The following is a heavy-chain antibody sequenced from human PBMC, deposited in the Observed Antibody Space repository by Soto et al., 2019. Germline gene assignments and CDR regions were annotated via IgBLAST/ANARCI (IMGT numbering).Heavy chain of an antibody. CDR3: AREGRYYASGRFWWFDP. D-gene: IGHD3-10*01. V-gene: IGHV4-34*01. Sequence: QVQLQQWGAGLLKPSETLSLTCAVYGGSFSDYYWSWIRQPPGKGLEWIGEINHSGSTNYNPSLKSRVTISVYTSKNQFSLKLSSVTAADTAVYYCAREGRYYASGRFWWFDPWGQGNLVTVSS. J-gene: IGHJ5*02. CDR1: GGSFSDYY. CDR2: INHSGST.